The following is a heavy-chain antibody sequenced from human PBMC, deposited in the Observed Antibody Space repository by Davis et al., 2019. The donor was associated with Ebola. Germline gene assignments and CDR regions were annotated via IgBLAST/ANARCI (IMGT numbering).Heavy chain of an antibody. CDR3: AKTHQWGLCYYYYGMDV. CDR1: GFTFDDYA. J-gene: IGHJ6*02. CDR2: ISGDGGST. Sequence: GESLKISRAASGFTFDDYAMHWVRQAPGKGLEWVSLISGDGGSTYYADSVKGRFTISRDNSKNSLYLQMNSLRTEDTALYHCAKTHQWGLCYYYYGMDVWGQGTTVTVSS. D-gene: IGHD1-26*01. V-gene: IGHV3-43*02.